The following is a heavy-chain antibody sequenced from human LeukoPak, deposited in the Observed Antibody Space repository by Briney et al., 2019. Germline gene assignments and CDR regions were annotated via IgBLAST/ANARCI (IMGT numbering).Heavy chain of an antibody. D-gene: IGHD2-2*01. V-gene: IGHV3-48*02. CDR1: GFTFSGYS. CDR3: ASSILVVGSTYYFDC. CDR2: ISSRSTTI. Sequence: GGSLRLSCAASGFTFSGYSMNWVRQAPGKGLEWVSYISSRSTTIYYADSVKGRFTISRDNAKNSLYLQMNSLRDEDTAVYYCASSILVVGSTYYFDCWGQGTLVTVSS. J-gene: IGHJ4*02.